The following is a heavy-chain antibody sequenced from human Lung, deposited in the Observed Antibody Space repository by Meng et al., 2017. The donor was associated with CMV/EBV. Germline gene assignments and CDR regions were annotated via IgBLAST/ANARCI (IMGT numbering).Heavy chain of an antibody. D-gene: IGHD6-6*01. V-gene: IGHV2-5*02. CDR2: IYGDDEK. J-gene: IGHJ5*02. CDR3: ARAAARPSDWFDP. Sequence: QIPLKEPGPTPGKPTQTLTLTCTFSGFSLSTSGVGVGWIRQPPGKALECLAIIYGDDEKRYSPSLESRLTVTKDTSKNQVVLTMTNMVPVDTATYYCARAAARPSDWFDPWGQGTLVTVSS. CDR1: GFSLSTSGVG.